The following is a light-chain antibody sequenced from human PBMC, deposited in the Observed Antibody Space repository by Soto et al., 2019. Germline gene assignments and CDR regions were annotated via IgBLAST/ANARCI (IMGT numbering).Light chain of an antibody. CDR1: SSDVGAYNY. CDR3: SSSTTSSSLV. V-gene: IGLV2-14*01. Sequence: QSALTQPASVSGSPGQSITISCTGTSSDVGAYNYVSWYQQHPGKAPKLMIYEVTNQPSGVSDRFSGSKSGNTASLTISGLQAEDEADYYCSSSTTSSSLVFGGGTKLTVL. CDR2: EVT. J-gene: IGLJ3*02.